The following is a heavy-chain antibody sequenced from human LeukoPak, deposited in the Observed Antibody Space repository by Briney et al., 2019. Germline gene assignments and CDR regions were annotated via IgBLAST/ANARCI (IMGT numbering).Heavy chain of an antibody. Sequence: GESLKISCKGSGYRFTTYWIGWVRQMPGKGLEWMGIIYPGDSDTRYSPSFQGQVTISADKSISTAYLQWSSLKASDTAMYYCARLDSSSWYPTFSYNWFDPWGQGTLVTVSS. D-gene: IGHD6-13*01. CDR3: ARLDSSSWYPTFSYNWFDP. J-gene: IGHJ5*02. CDR1: GYRFTTYW. CDR2: IYPGDSDT. V-gene: IGHV5-51*01.